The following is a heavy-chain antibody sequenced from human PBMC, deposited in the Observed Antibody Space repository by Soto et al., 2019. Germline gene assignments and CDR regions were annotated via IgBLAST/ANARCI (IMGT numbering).Heavy chain of an antibody. V-gene: IGHV1-46*01. CDR2: INPSGGST. CDR1: GYTFTSYY. J-gene: IGHJ4*02. CDR3: ARDSAYYDFWSGHSYFDY. D-gene: IGHD3-3*01. Sequence: GAPVKVSCKASGYTFTSYYMHWVRQAPGQGLEWMGIINPSGGSTSYAQKFQGRVTMTRDTSTSTVYMELSSLRSENTAVYYCARDSAYYDFWSGHSYFDYWGQGSLVTVSS.